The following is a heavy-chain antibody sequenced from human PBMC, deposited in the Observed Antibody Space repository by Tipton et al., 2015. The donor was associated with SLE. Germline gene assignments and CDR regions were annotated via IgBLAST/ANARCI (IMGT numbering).Heavy chain of an antibody. Sequence: QVQLVQSGAEVKKPGASVKVSCKASGYTVTRYYMHWMRQAPGQGLEWIGIIITSEGRTNYAQKFWGRVSMTRDMSTSTVYMELDSPTSDDTAVYYCVRELVWRHFDYWGQGTLVTVSS. CDR1: GYTVTRYY. V-gene: IGHV1-46*01. D-gene: IGHD3-16*01. CDR3: VRELVWRHFDY. J-gene: IGHJ4*02. CDR2: IITSEGRT.